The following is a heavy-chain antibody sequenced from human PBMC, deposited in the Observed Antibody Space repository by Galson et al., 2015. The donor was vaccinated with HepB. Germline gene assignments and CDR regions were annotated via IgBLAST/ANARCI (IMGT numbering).Heavy chain of an antibody. V-gene: IGHV3-30-3*01. J-gene: IGHJ4*02. CDR3: ARGGYFYGSGRGEYFDY. D-gene: IGHD3-10*01. CDR2: ISHDGINK. Sequence: SLRLSCAASGFTFSRYALHWVRQAPGKGLEWVAVISHDGINKYYADSVKGRFTISRDDSKNTLYLQMNRLRAEDTALYYCARGGYFYGSGRGEYFDYWGRGTLVTVSS. CDR1: GFTFSRYA.